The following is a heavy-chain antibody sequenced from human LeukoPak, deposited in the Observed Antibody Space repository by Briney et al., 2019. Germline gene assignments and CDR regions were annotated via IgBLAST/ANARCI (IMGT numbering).Heavy chain of an antibody. D-gene: IGHD3-22*01. V-gene: IGHV4-4*07. Sequence: SETLSLTCTVSGGSISSYYWSWIRQPAGKGLEWIGRIYTSGSTNYNPSLKSRVTMSVDTSKNQFSLKPSSVTAANTAMYYCARDAGVLYYYDSSGYYTDPAFDYWGQGTLVTVSS. CDR2: IYTSGST. CDR3: ARDAGVLYYYDSSGYYTDPAFDY. CDR1: GGSISSYY. J-gene: IGHJ4*02.